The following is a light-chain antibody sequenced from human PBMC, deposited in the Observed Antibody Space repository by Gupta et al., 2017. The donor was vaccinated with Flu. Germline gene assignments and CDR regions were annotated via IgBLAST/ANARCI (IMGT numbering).Light chain of an antibody. CDR1: SSDVGGYNL. CDR2: EVN. J-gene: IGLJ2*01. CDR3: CSYAVVRDRQL. V-gene: IGLV2-23*02. Sequence: QSALSQPASVSGSPGQSITISCTGTSSDVGGYNLVSWYQQYPGRAPKLLIYEVNKRPSWVSNRFSGSKSGNTASLTIXGXQADDEXDYYCCSYAVVRDRQLFGGGTKLTVL.